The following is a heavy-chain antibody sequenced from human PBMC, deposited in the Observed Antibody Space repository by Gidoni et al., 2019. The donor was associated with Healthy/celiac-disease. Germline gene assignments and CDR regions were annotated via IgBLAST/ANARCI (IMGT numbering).Heavy chain of an antibody. V-gene: IGHV3-30*18. CDR3: ANGYYYDSSAPDPGGY. J-gene: IGHJ4*02. Sequence: QGQLVESGGGVVQPGRSLRLSCAASGCTLSSHGMHWVRQAPGKVLEWVAVISYDGSDKYYADSVKGRFTISRDNSKNTLYLQMNSLRAEDTAVYYCANGYYYDSSAPDPGGYWGQGTLVTVSS. CDR2: ISYDGSDK. D-gene: IGHD3-22*01. CDR1: GCTLSSHG.